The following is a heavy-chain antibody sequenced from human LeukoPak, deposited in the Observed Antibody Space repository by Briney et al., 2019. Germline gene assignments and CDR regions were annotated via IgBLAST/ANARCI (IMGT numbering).Heavy chain of an antibody. V-gene: IGHV3-48*03. CDR3: ARDYDFWGGFDY. D-gene: IGHD3-3*01. CDR1: GFTFSSYE. CDR2: ISSSGSTI. J-gene: IGHJ4*02. Sequence: PGGSLRLSCAASGFTFSSYEMNWVRQAPGKGLEWVSYISSSGSTIYYADSVKGRFTISRDNAKNSLYLQMNSLRAEDTAVYYCARDYDFWGGFDYWGQGTLVTVSS.